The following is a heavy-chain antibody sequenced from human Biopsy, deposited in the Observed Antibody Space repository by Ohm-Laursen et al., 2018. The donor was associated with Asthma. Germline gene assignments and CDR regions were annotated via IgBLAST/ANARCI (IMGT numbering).Heavy chain of an antibody. CDR1: GYTFIGCH. Sequence: ASVKVSCKASGYTFIGCHIHWMRQAPGQGLEWMRRINPNSGGTNYAQKFQGRVTMTRDTSISTACMEVSRLRSDETAVYYCARGQKSAGDRWFDPWGQGTLVTVSS. V-gene: IGHV1-2*06. CDR2: INPNSGGT. D-gene: IGHD6-13*01. CDR3: ARGQKSAGDRWFDP. J-gene: IGHJ5*02.